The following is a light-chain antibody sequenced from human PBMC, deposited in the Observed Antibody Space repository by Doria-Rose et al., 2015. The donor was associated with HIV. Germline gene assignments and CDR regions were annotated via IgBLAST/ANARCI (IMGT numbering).Light chain of an antibody. Sequence: SISCTGTSSDVGGYNYVSWYQQHPGKAPKLMIYEVSKRPSGVPDRFSGSKSDNTASLTVSGLQAEDEADYYCYSYAGSNSGVFGAGTKVTVL. CDR1: SSDVGGYNY. V-gene: IGLV2-8*01. CDR3: YSYAGSNSGV. J-gene: IGLJ1*01. CDR2: EVS.